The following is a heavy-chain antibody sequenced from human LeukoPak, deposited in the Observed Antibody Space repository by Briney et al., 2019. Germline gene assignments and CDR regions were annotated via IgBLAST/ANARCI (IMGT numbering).Heavy chain of an antibody. V-gene: IGHV4-30-4*08. CDR2: IYYSGST. Sequence: SETLPLTCTVSGGSISSGDYYWSWIRQPPGKGLEWIGYIYYSGSTYYNPSLKSRVTISVDTSKNQFSLKLSSVTAADTAVYYCARGGYGGYYYYMDVWGKGTTVTVSS. CDR3: ARGGYGGYYYYMDV. CDR1: GGSISSGDYY. J-gene: IGHJ6*03. D-gene: IGHD5-18*01.